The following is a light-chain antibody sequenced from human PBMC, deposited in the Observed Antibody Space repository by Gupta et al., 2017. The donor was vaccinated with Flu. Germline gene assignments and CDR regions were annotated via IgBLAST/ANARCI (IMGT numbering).Light chain of an antibody. CDR2: RNK. Sequence: QAGMPQLLSVYKGLRQTATPTYTGNSNHGGNQVVTWLQQHQGHPTRLLSYRNKNRPSTISERFSASRSGNTASLTITGLQPEDEADYYCSAWDISLNVWVFGSGTKLTVL. CDR1: SNHGGNQV. J-gene: IGLJ3*02. V-gene: IGLV10-54*04. CDR3: SAWDISLNVWV.